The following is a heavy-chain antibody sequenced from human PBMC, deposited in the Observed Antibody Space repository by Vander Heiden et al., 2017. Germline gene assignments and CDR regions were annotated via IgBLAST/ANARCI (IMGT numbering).Heavy chain of an antibody. V-gene: IGHV3-23*01. J-gene: IGHJ4*02. CDR1: GFTFSSYA. Sequence: EVQLLESGGGLVQPGGSLRRSCAASGFTFSSYAMSWVRQAPGKGLEWVSAISGSGGSTYYADSVKGRFTISRDNSKNTLYLQMNSLRAEDTAVYYCAKQGDHDYGAMGFDYWGQGTLVTVSS. CDR2: ISGSGGST. CDR3: AKQGDHDYGAMGFDY. D-gene: IGHD4-17*01.